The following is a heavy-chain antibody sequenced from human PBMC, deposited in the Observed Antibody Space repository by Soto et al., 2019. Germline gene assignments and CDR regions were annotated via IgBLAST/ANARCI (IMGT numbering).Heavy chain of an antibody. D-gene: IGHD6-19*01. Sequence: SETLSLTCAVSGGSISSSNWWSWVRQPPGKGLEWIGEIYHSGGTNYNPSVKSRITISADTSRNQFSLKLTSVTAADTAVYYCASLLAVAGEGGYFSYWGQGTLVTVSS. CDR2: IYHSGGT. CDR1: GGSISSSNW. CDR3: ASLLAVAGEGGYFSY. V-gene: IGHV4-4*02. J-gene: IGHJ4*02.